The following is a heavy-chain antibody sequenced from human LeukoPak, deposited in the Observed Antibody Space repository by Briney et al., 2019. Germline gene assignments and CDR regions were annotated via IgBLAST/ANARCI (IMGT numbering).Heavy chain of an antibody. Sequence: GGSLRLSCAASGFTVSSNYMSWVRQAPGKGLEWVSVIYSGGSAYYADSVKGRFTISRDNSKNTLYLQMNSLRAEDMAVYYCAREWERDWGQGTLVTVSS. CDR2: IYSGGSA. V-gene: IGHV3-53*01. J-gene: IGHJ4*02. CDR1: GFTVSSNY. D-gene: IGHD1-26*01. CDR3: AREWERD.